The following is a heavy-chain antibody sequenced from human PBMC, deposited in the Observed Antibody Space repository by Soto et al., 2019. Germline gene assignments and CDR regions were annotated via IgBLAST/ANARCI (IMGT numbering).Heavy chain of an antibody. J-gene: IGHJ6*02. D-gene: IGHD3-22*01. Sequence: GESLKISCKGSGYSFTSYWISWVRQMPGKGLEWMGRIDPSDSYTNYSPSFQGHVTISADKSISTAYLQWSSLKASDTAMYYCARHYFVSSGYYREEYYYYCMDVWGQGTTVTVSS. CDR2: IDPSDSYT. CDR3: ARHYFVSSGYYREEYYYYCMDV. CDR1: GYSFTSYW. V-gene: IGHV5-10-1*01.